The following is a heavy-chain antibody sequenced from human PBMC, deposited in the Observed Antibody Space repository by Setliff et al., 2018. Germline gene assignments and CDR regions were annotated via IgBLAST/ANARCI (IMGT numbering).Heavy chain of an antibody. CDR2: IYSGDRNT. Sequence: GSLRLSCAASGFTFNTYAMSWVRQAPGKGLEWVSTIYSGDRNTFYTDSVKGRFTIFRDGSKNTLYLQMTSLRAEDTAVYYCAKPQVELRWGFESWGQGTLVTVS. CDR1: GFTFNTYA. CDR3: AKPQVELRWGFES. D-gene: IGHD1-26*01. J-gene: IGHJ4*02. V-gene: IGHV3-23*03.